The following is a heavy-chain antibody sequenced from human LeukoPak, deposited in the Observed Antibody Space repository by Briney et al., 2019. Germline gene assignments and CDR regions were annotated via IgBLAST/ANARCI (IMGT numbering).Heavy chain of an antibody. CDR1: GYTFTSYD. J-gene: IGHJ4*02. D-gene: IGHD2-2*01. V-gene: IGHV1-8*01. Sequence: AASVKVSCKASGYTFTSYDINWVRQAPGQGLEWMGWMNPNSGNTGYAQKFQGRVTMTRNTSISTAYMELSSLRSEDTAVYYCALGSLHGVPAAHFDYWGQGTLVTVSS. CDR3: ALGSLHGVPAAHFDY. CDR2: MNPNSGNT.